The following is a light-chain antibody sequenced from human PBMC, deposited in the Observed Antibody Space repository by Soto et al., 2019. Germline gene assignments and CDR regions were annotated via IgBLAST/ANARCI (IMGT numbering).Light chain of an antibody. CDR1: HSISSW. J-gene: IGKJ5*01. V-gene: IGKV1-5*03. Sequence: DIQMTQSPSTLSASVGDRVTITCRASHSISSWLAWYQQRPGKAPKLLIHKASNLESGVPSRFSGSGSGTEFTLTIGGLQPDDFATYYCQQFNSYPITFGQGTRLEVK. CDR2: KAS. CDR3: QQFNSYPIT.